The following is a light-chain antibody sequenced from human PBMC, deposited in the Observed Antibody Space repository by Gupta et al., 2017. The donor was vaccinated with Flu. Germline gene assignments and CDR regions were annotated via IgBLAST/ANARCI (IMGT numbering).Light chain of an antibody. CDR1: QSLLHSNGYNY. CDR2: LSS. V-gene: IGKV2-28*01. CDR3: MQALLSPFT. J-gene: IGKJ2*01. Sequence: DIVMTQATLSLPVTPGEPASISCRSGQSLLHSNGYNYLHWYLQKPGQSPQLLISLSSNRAYGVPVRFSGSGSGTDFTLKISRMEAEDVGVYSCMQALLSPFTFGQGTKLQIK.